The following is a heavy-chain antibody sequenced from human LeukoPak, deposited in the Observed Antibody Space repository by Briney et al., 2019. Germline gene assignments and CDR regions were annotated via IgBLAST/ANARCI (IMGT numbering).Heavy chain of an antibody. CDR2: IIPILGIA. CDR3: ASQRDPGYCSGGSCFYWFDP. CDR1: GGTFSSYA. Sequence: ASVKVSCKASGGTFSSYAISWVRQAPGQGLEWMGRIIPILGIANYAQKFQGRVTITADKSTSTANMELSSLRSEDTAVYYCASQRDPGYCSGGSCFYWFDPWGQGTLVTVSS. J-gene: IGHJ5*02. V-gene: IGHV1-69*04. D-gene: IGHD2-15*01.